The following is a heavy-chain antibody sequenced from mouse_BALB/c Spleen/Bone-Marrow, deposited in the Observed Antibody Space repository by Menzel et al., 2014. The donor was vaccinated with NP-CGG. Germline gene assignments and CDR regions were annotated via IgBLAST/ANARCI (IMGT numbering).Heavy chain of an antibody. V-gene: IGHV2-2*02. CDR2: IWSGGNT. Sequence: QVQFQQSGPGLVQPSQSLSITCTVSGFSLTSYGVHWVRQSPGKGLEWLGVIWSGGNTDYNAAFISRLSISKDNSKSQVFFKMNSLQANDTAIYYCARNLGDGYSFAYWGQGTLVTVSA. CDR1: GFSLTSYG. J-gene: IGHJ3*01. CDR3: ARNLGDGYSFAY. D-gene: IGHD2-3*01.